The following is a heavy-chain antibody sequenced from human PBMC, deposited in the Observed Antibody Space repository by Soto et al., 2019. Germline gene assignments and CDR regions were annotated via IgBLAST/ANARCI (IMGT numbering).Heavy chain of an antibody. Sequence: PSETLSLTCTVSGGSISSYYWSWIRQPPGKGLEWIGYIYYSGSTNYNPSLKSRVTISVDTSKNQFSLKLSSVTAADTAVYYCARRVDYDFWSGRQAHLAVWGKGTTVTVSS. CDR1: GGSISSYY. D-gene: IGHD3-3*01. CDR3: ARRVDYDFWSGRQAHLAV. V-gene: IGHV4-59*08. J-gene: IGHJ6*04. CDR2: IYYSGST.